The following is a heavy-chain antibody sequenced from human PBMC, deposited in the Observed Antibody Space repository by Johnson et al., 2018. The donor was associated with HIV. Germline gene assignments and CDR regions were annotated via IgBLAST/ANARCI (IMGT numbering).Heavy chain of an antibody. V-gene: IGHV3-30*18. J-gene: IGHJ3*02. CDR3: AKDISAGSDAFDI. CDR1: GFSINNYG. Sequence: HVQLVESGGGVVQPGRSLRLSCVASGFSINNYGMHWVRQAPGKGLEWVAVISYDGSNKYYADSVKGRFTISRDNSKNTLYLQMNSLRAEDTALYYCAKDISAGSDAFDIWGQGTMVTVSS. D-gene: IGHD3-10*01. CDR2: ISYDGSNK.